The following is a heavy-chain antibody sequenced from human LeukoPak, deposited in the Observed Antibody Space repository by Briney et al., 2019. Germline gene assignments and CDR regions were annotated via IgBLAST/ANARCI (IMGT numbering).Heavy chain of an antibody. J-gene: IGHJ6*03. Sequence: PGGSLRLSCAASGFTFSSYAMSWVRQGPGKGLERVSAISGSGGSTYYADSVKGRFTISRDNSKNTLYLRMNSLRAEDTAVYYCAKGYGWEASYYYYYMDVWGKGTTVTISS. CDR2: ISGSGGST. CDR1: GFTFSSYA. D-gene: IGHD1-26*01. V-gene: IGHV3-23*01. CDR3: AKGYGWEASYYYYYMDV.